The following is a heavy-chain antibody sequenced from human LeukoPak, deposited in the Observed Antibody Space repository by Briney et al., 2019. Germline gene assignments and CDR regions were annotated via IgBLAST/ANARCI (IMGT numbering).Heavy chain of an antibody. D-gene: IGHD3-3*01. Sequence: ASVKVSCKASGYTFTSYGISWVRQAPGQGLEWMGWISAYNGNTNYAQKLQGRVTMTTDTSTSTAYVELRSLRSDDTAVYYCARRPLYYDFWSGYYIESYYYGMDVWGQGTTVTVSS. J-gene: IGHJ6*02. V-gene: IGHV1-18*01. CDR3: ARRPLYYDFWSGYYIESYYYGMDV. CDR1: GYTFTSYG. CDR2: ISAYNGNT.